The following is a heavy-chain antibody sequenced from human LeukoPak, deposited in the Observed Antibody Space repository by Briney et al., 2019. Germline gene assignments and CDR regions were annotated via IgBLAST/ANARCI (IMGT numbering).Heavy chain of an antibody. CDR3: AKDFSYYYGSGSYQPPTPDY. CDR1: GFTFSSYG. CDR2: IRYDGSNK. Sequence: SGGSLRLSCAASGFTFSSYGMHWVRQAPGKGLEWVAFIRYDGSNKYYADSVKGRFTISRDNSKNTLYLQMNSLRAEDTAVYYCAKDFSYYYGSGSYQPPTPDYWGQGTLVTVSS. J-gene: IGHJ4*02. D-gene: IGHD3-10*01. V-gene: IGHV3-30*02.